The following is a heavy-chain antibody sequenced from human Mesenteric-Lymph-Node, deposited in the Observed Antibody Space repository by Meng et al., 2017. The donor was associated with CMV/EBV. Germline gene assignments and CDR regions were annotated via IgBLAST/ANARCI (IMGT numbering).Heavy chain of an antibody. V-gene: IGHV1-8*01. CDR1: GYTFSSDD. Sequence: ASVKVSCKASGYTFSSDDINWVRQASGQGLEWLGWMNPNSGNAGYAQKLQGRVTMTRDTSISTAYMELSSLRPEDTAVYYCAADRIAVLDHWGQGTLVTVSS. D-gene: IGHD2-15*01. J-gene: IGHJ4*02. CDR2: MNPNSGNA. CDR3: AADRIAVLDH.